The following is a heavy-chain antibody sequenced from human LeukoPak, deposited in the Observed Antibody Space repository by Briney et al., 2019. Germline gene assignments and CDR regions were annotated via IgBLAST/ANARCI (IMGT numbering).Heavy chain of an antibody. Sequence: GGSLRLSCAASGFTFSDYYMSWIRQAPGKGLEWVSYISGSGDSKFYADSVKGRFTISRDNAKNSLYLQMSSLRAEDTAVYYCARRTYSNYFFDYWGQGTLVTVSS. D-gene: IGHD4-11*01. CDR2: ISGSGDSK. V-gene: IGHV3-11*01. CDR3: ARRTYSNYFFDY. CDR1: GFTFSDYY. J-gene: IGHJ4*02.